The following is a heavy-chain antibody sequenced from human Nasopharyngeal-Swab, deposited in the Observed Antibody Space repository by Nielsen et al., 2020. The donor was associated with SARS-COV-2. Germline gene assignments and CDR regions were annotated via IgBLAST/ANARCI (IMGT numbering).Heavy chain of an antibody. CDR2: IYYSGST. J-gene: IGHJ4*02. D-gene: IGHD3-3*01. V-gene: IGHV4-59*01. Sequence: SETLSLTCTVSGGSISSYYWSWIRQPPGKGLEWIGYIYYSGSTNYNPSLKSRVTISVDTSKNQFSLKLSSVTAADTAVYYCASSHLGGYFWSGYYPVDFWGQGTLVTVSS. CDR1: GGSISSYY. CDR3: ASSHLGGYFWSGYYPVDF.